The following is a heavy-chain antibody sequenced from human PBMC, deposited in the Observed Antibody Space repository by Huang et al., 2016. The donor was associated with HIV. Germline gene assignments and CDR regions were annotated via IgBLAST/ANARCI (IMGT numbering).Heavy chain of an antibody. V-gene: IGHV3-74*01. CDR2: INSDGSSS. CDR3: VRDPRIQSWLNYFDY. Sequence: EVQLVESGGGLVQPGGSLRLSCAASGFTFSRYWMHWVRQAPGKGLVWVSRINSDGSSSGYAYSVKGRFTISRDNAKNTLYLQMNSLRAEDTAVYYCVRDPRIQSWLNYFDYWGQGTLVSVSS. CDR1: GFTFSRYW. D-gene: IGHD3-22*01. J-gene: IGHJ4*02.